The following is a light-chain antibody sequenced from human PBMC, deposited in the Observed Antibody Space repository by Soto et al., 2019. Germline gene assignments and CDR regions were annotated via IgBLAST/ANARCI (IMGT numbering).Light chain of an antibody. J-gene: IGKJ1*01. V-gene: IGKV1-5*03. CDR3: QKYNSAPRT. CDR1: QSISSW. CDR2: KTS. Sequence: DIQMTQSPSTLSASVGDRVTITCRASQSISSWLAWYQQKPGKAPKLLIYKTSNLESGVPSRFSGSGSGTEFSLTISSLQPDDFATYYCQKYNSAPRTFGQGTKVEIK.